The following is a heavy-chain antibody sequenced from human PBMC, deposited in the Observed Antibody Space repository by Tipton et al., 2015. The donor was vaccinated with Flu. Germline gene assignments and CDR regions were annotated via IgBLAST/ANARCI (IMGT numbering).Heavy chain of an antibody. V-gene: IGHV4-59*01. Sequence: TLSLTCTVSGGSISGYYWSWIRQPPGKRLEWMGHIHDSGSANYSPSLKSRVTMSVDSPKNQFSLRLTSVTAADTAVYYCAGGYRIYCFDQWGQGTLVTVSS. CDR3: AGGYRIYCFDQ. D-gene: IGHD5-18*01. J-gene: IGHJ4*02. CDR2: IHDSGSA. CDR1: GGSISGYY.